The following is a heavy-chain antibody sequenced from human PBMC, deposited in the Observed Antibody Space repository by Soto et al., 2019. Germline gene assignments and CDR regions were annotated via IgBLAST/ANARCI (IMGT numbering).Heavy chain of an antibody. CDR3: ARGNGMILAVQGDAPDKKYLDS. Sequence: SETLSLTCAVYGGSFSGHYWSWIRQPPGKGLEWIGEINHSGSINYNPSLKSRVTISVDTYKNQFSLKLRSVTAADTAIYYCARGNGMILAVQGDAPDKKYLDSWSQGTLVTVSS. V-gene: IGHV4-34*01. CDR2: INHSGSI. CDR1: GGSFSGHY. J-gene: IGHJ4*02. D-gene: IGHD3-22*01.